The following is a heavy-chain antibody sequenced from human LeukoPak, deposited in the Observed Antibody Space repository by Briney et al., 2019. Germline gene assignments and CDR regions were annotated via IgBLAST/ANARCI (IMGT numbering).Heavy chain of an antibody. V-gene: IGHV3-66*02. CDR1: GFTVSSNY. D-gene: IGHD1-26*01. CDR3: ARGNSGSYPNWFDP. J-gene: IGHJ5*02. CDR2: IYSGGSA. Sequence: PGGSLRLSCAASGFTVSSNYMSWVRQAPGKGLEWVSVIYSGGSAYYADSVKGRFTISRDNSKNTLYLQMNSLRAEDTAVYYCARGNSGSYPNWFDPWGQGTLVTVSS.